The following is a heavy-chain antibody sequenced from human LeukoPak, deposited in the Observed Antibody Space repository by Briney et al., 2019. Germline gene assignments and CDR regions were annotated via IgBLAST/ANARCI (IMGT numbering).Heavy chain of an antibody. V-gene: IGHV1-18*01. J-gene: IGHJ3*02. CDR3: ASRGSVSEQTSGAFDI. Sequence: ASVKVSCKASGYKFSRYGLSWVRQAPGRGLQWMGWISTFNGNTNYAQKYQGRVTMTTDTSTSTAYMELRSLRADDTAVYYCASRGSVSEQTSGAFDIWGQGTMITVSS. D-gene: IGHD1/OR15-1a*01. CDR1: GYKFSRYG. CDR2: ISTFNGNT.